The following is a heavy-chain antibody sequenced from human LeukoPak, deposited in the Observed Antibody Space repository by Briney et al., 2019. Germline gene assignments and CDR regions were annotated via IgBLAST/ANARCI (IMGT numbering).Heavy chain of an antibody. CDR1: GFTFSNYA. D-gene: IGHD5-12*01. V-gene: IGHV3-23*01. Sequence: GGSRRLSCAASGFTFSNYAMSWVRQAPGKGLEWVSSISDSGTNTYYADSVKGRFTISRDNSKNTLYLQMNSLRAEDTAVYYCAKDLATMAPEGYWGQGTLVTVSS. CDR3: AKDLATMAPEGY. CDR2: ISDSGTNT. J-gene: IGHJ4*02.